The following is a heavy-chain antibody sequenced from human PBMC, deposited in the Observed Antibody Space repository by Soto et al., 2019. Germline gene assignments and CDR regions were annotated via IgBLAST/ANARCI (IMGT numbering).Heavy chain of an antibody. CDR3: TTVFEY. CDR2: IDGVGAGT. CDR1: GFTFTNYW. J-gene: IGHJ4*02. Sequence: EVQLVQSGGGSVQPGGSLRLSCAASGFTFTNYWMHWVRQVPGKGLVWVSRIDGVGAGTSYSDSVRGRFTISRDNAANMLNLQMNSLRAEDTAVYFCTTVFEYWSQGTLVTVTT. V-gene: IGHV3-74*01.